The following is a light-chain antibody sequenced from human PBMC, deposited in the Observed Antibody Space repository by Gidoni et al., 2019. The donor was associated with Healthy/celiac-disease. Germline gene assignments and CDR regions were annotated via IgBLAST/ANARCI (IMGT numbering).Light chain of an antibody. CDR3: QQYYSYPRT. Sequence: AIRITQSPSSLSASTGDRVTITCRASQGISSYLAWYQQKPGKAPKLLIYAASTLQSGVPSRFSGSGSGTDFTLTISCLQSEDFATYSCQQYYSYPRTFXQXTKVEIK. CDR2: AAS. J-gene: IGKJ1*01. CDR1: QGISSY. V-gene: IGKV1-8*01.